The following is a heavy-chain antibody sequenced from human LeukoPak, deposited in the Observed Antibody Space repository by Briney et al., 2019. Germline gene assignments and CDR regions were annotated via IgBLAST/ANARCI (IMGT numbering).Heavy chain of an antibody. CDR3: ASENRGYSYGYGDAFYI. Sequence: GGSLRLSCAASGFTFSSYAMSWVRQAPGKGLEWVSVISASGGSTYYADSVRGRFTISRDNSKSTLYLQMNSLRAEDAAVYYCASENRGYSYGYGDAFYIWGQGTKVTVSS. J-gene: IGHJ3*02. D-gene: IGHD5-18*01. CDR2: ISASGGST. CDR1: GFTFSSYA. V-gene: IGHV3-23*01.